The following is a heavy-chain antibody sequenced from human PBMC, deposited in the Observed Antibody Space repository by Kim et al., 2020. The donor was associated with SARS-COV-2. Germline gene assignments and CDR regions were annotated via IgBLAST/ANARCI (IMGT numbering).Heavy chain of an antibody. CDR3: AKDRSALSGWGSYSGMDV. D-gene: IGHD3-16*01. CDR1: GFTFSSYG. Sequence: GGSLRLSCVASGFTFSSYGMHWVRQAPGKGLEWVADIWYDGSNKNYADSVKGRFTISRDKSKNTMYLQMNSLRAEDTAVYYCAKDRSALSGWGSYSGMDVWGQGTTVTVSS. CDR2: IWYDGSNK. J-gene: IGHJ6*02. V-gene: IGHV3-33*03.